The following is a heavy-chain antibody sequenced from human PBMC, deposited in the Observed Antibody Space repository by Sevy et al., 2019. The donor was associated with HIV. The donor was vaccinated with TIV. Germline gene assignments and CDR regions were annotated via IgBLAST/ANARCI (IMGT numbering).Heavy chain of an antibody. J-gene: IGHJ5*02. D-gene: IGHD3-10*01. CDR3: TRVRGPFGWSDP. CDR1: GGSINNPDFN. Sequence: SETLSLTCSVSGGSINNPDFNWSWVRQPPGRGLEWIGYVYYSGNTYYSPSLKTRASLSIDTSKNQCSLDLHSVTAADTAVYYCTRVRGPFGWSDPWGQGTLVTVSS. V-gene: IGHV4-30-4*01. CDR2: VYYSGNT.